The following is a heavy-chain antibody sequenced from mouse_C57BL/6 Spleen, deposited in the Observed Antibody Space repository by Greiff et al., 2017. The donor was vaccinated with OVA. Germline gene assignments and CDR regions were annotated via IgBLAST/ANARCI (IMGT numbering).Heavy chain of an antibody. Sequence: VQLKESGGDLVKPGGSLKLSCAASGFTFSSYGMSWVRQTPDKRLEWVATISSGGSYTYYPDSVKGRFTISRDNAKNTLYLQMSSLKSEDTAMYYCARHSDYGSSYFAYWGQGTLVTVSA. V-gene: IGHV5-6*01. D-gene: IGHD1-1*01. CDR3: ARHSDYGSSYFAY. CDR1: GFTFSSYG. CDR2: ISSGGSYT. J-gene: IGHJ3*01.